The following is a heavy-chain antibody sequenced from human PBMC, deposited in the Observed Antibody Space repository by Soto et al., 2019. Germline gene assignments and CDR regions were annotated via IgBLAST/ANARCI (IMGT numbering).Heavy chain of an antibody. CDR3: AGTTSHYWYYMDV. V-gene: IGHV6-1*01. D-gene: IGHD1-7*01. CDR1: GDSVSSDSAA. J-gene: IGHJ6*03. Sequence: SQTLSLTCVISGDSVSSDSAAWNWIRQSPSRGLEWLGRTYYRSRWYNDYAVSVRSRITVNPDTSKNQFSLQLTSVTPEDTAVYYCAGTTSHYWYYMDVWGKGTTVTV. CDR2: TYYRSRWYN.